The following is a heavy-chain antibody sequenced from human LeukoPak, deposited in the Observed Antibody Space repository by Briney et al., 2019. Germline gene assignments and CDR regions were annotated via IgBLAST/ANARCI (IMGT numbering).Heavy chain of an antibody. CDR2: MYYSGST. V-gene: IGHV4-59*01. J-gene: IGHJ4*02. CDR3: ARSSTGSYFDY. D-gene: IGHD3-3*02. CDR1: GGSMSRYY. Sequence: SETLSLTCTVSGGSMSRYYWSWIRQPPGKGLEWIGYMYYSGSTKYNPSLKSRVTISVDTSKNQFSLKLSSVTAADTAVYYCARSSTGSYFDYWGQGTLVAVSS.